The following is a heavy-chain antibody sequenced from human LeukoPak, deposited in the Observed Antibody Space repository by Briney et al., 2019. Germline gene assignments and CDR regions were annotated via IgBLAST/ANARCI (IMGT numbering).Heavy chain of an antibody. Sequence: GGSLRLSCAASGFTFSGYGMHWVRQAPGKGLEWVAVISYDGSNKYYADSVKGRFTISRDNSKNTLYLQMNSLRAEDTAVYYCAKGIAVAGSIGYKYYYYGMDVWGQGTTVTVSS. CDR3: AKGIAVAGSIGYKYYYYGMDV. J-gene: IGHJ6*02. CDR2: ISYDGSNK. D-gene: IGHD6-19*01. CDR1: GFTFSGYG. V-gene: IGHV3-30*18.